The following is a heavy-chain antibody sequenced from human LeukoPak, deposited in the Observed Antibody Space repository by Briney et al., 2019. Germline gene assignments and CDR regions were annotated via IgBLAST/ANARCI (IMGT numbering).Heavy chain of an antibody. CDR2: TYYRSKLYD. V-gene: IGHV6-1*01. CDR1: GDILSSNITA. CDR3: ARGWAFAY. D-gene: IGHD6-19*01. Sequence: SQTLSLTCALSGDILSSNITAWPWIRQSPSRGLEWLGRTYYRSKLYDDYAVSVKSRITINPDTSKNQFSLQLNSVTPEDTAVYYCARGWAFAYWGQGTLVTVSS. J-gene: IGHJ4*02.